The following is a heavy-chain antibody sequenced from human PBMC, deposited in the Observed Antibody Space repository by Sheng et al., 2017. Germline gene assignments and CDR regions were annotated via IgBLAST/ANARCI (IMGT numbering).Heavy chain of an antibody. CDR1: GGSISSGSYY. V-gene: IGHV4-61*02. CDR3: ARGGYPDY. CDR2: IYTSGST. J-gene: IGHJ4*02. Sequence: QVQLQESGPGLVKPSQTLSLTCTVSGGSISSGSYYWSWIRQPAGKGLEWIGRIYTSGSTNYNPSSKSRVTISVDTSKNQFSLKLRSVTAADTAVYYCARGGYPDYWGQGTLVTVSS. D-gene: IGHD1-1*01.